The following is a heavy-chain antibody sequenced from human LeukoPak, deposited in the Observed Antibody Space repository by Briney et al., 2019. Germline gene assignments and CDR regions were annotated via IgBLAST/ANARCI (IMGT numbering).Heavy chain of an antibody. V-gene: IGHV4-39*01. CDR2: IYYSGST. J-gene: IGHJ4*02. D-gene: IGHD3-22*01. CDR3: ARGDYYDSSGYQSPSFDY. Sequence: MSSETVSLTCTVSGGSISSSSYYWGRIRQPPGKGLEWIGSIYYSGSTYYNPSLKSRVTISVDTSKNQFSLKLSSVTAADTAVYYCARGDYYDSSGYQSPSFDYWGQGTLVTVSS. CDR1: GGSISSSSYY.